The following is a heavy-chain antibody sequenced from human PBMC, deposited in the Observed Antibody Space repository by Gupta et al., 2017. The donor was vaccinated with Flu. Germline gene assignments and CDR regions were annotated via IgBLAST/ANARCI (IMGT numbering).Heavy chain of an antibody. D-gene: IGHD3-16*01. J-gene: IGHJ2*01. Sequence: QVQVQQWGAGLLKPSETLSLPCAVYDWSFSGSYWSWIRQPPGKGLEWIGEINHGGSANYNPSLKSRVTISVDTSKKEFSLKLSSVTDADTAVYYCARGGLGIIMWYFDLWGRGTPVTVSS. CDR1: DWSFSGSY. V-gene: IGHV4-34*01. CDR3: ARGGLGIIMWYFDL. CDR2: INHGGSA.